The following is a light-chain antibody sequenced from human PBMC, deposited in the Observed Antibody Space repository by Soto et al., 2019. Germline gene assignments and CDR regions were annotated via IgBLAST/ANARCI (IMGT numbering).Light chain of an antibody. Sequence: DIQMTQSPSSVSASVGDRLTIPCRASQGISSWLAWYQQKPGKAPKLLIYDSSSLESGVPSRFRGSGSGTEFTLTISSLQPDDFATYYCQQYNSYSVTFGQGTKVDI. CDR2: DSS. J-gene: IGKJ1*01. CDR1: QGISSW. CDR3: QQYNSYSVT. V-gene: IGKV1-5*01.